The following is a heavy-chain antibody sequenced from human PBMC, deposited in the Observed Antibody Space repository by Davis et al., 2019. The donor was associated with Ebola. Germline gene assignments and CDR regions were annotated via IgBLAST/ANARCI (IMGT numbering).Heavy chain of an antibody. Sequence: PGGSLRLSCPPSGFTFSSSWMHWVRQAPGKGLVWVPPINNDGSTTTYADPVKGRFTISRDNSKHTLLLQMNSLIADDTAVYFCARGWQQHAYWGQGSVVTVSS. V-gene: IGHV3-74*01. CDR1: GFTFSSSW. D-gene: IGHD5-24*01. CDR3: ARGWQQHAY. J-gene: IGHJ4*02. CDR2: INNDGSTT.